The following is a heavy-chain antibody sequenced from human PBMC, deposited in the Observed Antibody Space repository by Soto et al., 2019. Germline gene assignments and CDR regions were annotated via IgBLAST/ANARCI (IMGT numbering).Heavy chain of an antibody. D-gene: IGHD3-10*01. V-gene: IGHV4-34*01. J-gene: IGHJ4*02. CDR2: INHSGST. CDR1: GGSFSGYY. Sequence: SETLSLTCAVYGGSFSGYYWSWIRQPPGKGLEWIGEINHSGSTNYNPSLKSRVTISVDTSKNQFSLKLSSVTAADTAVYYCAKGLHGSGKGYFDYGGQGTLVTVSS. CDR3: AKGLHGSGKGYFDY.